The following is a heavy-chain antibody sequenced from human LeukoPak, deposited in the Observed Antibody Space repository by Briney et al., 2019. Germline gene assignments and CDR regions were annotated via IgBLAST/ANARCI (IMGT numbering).Heavy chain of an antibody. CDR1: GFSFYDHA. CDR2: INWDGSLI. V-gene: IGHV3-43D*03. CDR3: ARDMTAHSSAVSGVPGDY. Sequence: PGGSLRLSCAASGFSFYDHAMHWVRQAPGKGLEWVSLINWDGSLIYYGDSVRGRFTISRDNSKNPLFLQMHSLRAEDSAFYYCARDMTAHSSAVSGVPGDYWGQGTLVTVSS. J-gene: IGHJ4*02. D-gene: IGHD2-21*02.